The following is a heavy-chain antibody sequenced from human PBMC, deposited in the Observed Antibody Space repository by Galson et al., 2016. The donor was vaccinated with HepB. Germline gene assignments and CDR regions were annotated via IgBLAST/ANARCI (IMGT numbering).Heavy chain of an antibody. Sequence: SLRLSCAASGFTFSTYGMHWVRQAPGKGLEWVALIWYDGSNKYYADSVKGRFTISRDNSKNTLYLQMNSLRAEDTAVYYCTRGNQWLDYWGQGTLVTVSS. D-gene: IGHD6-19*01. V-gene: IGHV3-33*01. CDR2: IWYDGSNK. J-gene: IGHJ4*02. CDR3: TRGNQWLDY. CDR1: GFTFSTYG.